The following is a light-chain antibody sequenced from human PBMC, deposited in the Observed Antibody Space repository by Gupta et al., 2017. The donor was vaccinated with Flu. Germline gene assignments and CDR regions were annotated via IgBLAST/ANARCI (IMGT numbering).Light chain of an antibody. CDR2: GAS. V-gene: IGKV3-15*01. Sequence: EIVMTQSPATLSASPGERATLSCRASQSVSSNLAWYQQKPGQAPRLLIYGASTRATGIPARFSGSGSGTEFTLTISSLQSEDFAVYYCQLYNNWQMYTFGQGTKMEIK. CDR3: QLYNNWQMYT. CDR1: QSVSSN. J-gene: IGKJ2*01.